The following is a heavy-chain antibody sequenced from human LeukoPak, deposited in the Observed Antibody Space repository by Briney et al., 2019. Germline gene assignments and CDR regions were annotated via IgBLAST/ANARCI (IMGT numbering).Heavy chain of an antibody. J-gene: IGHJ4*02. CDR3: ARELSSSCGFDY. CDR2: IIPIFGTA. D-gene: IGHD6-13*01. Sequence: GSSVKVSCKASGGTFTSYAISWVRQAPGQGLEWMGGIIPIFGTANYAQKFQGRVTITADESTSTAYMELSSLRSEDTAVYYCARELSSSCGFDYWGQGTLVTVSS. V-gene: IGHV1-69*01. CDR1: GGTFTSYA.